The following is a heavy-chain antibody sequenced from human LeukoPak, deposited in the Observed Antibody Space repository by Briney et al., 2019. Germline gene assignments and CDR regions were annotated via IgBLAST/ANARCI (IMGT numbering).Heavy chain of an antibody. D-gene: IGHD3-10*01. V-gene: IGHV4-34*01. CDR2: INHSGST. Sequence: PSETLSLTSAVYSGSFSGYYWSWIRQPPGKGLEWIGEINHSGSTNSNPPLKSLVTISVDTSKNQFSLKLSSVAAADTDVYYCARDRDYFGSGNYGYMDVWGKGTTVTISS. CDR1: SGSFSGYY. CDR3: ARDRDYFGSGNYGYMDV. J-gene: IGHJ6*03.